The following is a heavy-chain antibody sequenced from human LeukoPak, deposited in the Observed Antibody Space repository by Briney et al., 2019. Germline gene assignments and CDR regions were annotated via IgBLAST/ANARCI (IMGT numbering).Heavy chain of an antibody. CDR2: ISSSGSTT. V-gene: IGHV3-48*03. D-gene: IGHD2-2*01. CDR1: GFTFRSYE. CDR3: ARGSVVVPTVL. J-gene: IGHJ4*02. Sequence: PGGSLRLSCAVSGFTFRSYEMNWVRQAPGKGLEWVSYISSSGSTTYYADSVKGRFTISRDNANNSLYLQMNSLRAEDTAVYYCARGSVVVPTVLWGQETLVTVSS.